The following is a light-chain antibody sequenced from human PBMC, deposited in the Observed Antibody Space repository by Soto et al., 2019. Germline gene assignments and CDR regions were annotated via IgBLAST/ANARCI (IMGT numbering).Light chain of an antibody. CDR3: ATWDTKLNAMV. V-gene: IGLV1-51*01. Sequence: QSVLTQPPSMSAAPGQRVTISCSGSSSNIGNNFVSWYQQFPGTAPKLLIFDNGQRPSGIPDRFFGAKSGSSATLSITGPQTGDEAIYYCATWDTKLNAMVFGGGTKLTVL. CDR2: DNG. CDR1: SSNIGNNF. J-gene: IGLJ2*01.